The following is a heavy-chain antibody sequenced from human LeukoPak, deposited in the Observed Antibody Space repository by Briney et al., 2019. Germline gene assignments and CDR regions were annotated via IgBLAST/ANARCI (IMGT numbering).Heavy chain of an antibody. Sequence: GGSLRLSCAASGFTFSSYGMYWVRQAPGKGLEWVAFIRYDGSNKYYADSVKGRFTISRDNAKNTVYLQMNSLRAEDTAVYYCARGGYGAHMGWGQGTLVTVSS. CDR3: ARGGYGAHMG. CDR1: GFTFSSYG. V-gene: IGHV3-30*02. CDR2: IRYDGSNK. J-gene: IGHJ4*02. D-gene: IGHD4-17*01.